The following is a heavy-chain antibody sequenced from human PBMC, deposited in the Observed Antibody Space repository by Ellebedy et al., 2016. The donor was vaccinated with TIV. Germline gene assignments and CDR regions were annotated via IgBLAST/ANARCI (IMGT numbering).Heavy chain of an antibody. CDR1: GFSFTRYD. D-gene: IGHD3-9*01. CDR3: ARGSQYDILSGHLAFDY. V-gene: IGHV3-13*01. Sequence: GGSLRLXXAAPGFSFTRYDMHWVRQSAGKGLEWVSAIGAAGDTYYPGSVKGRFTISKDNAKNSLSLLMNTLSVGDTAVYYCARGSQYDILSGHLAFDYWGQGALVTVSS. J-gene: IGHJ4*02. CDR2: IGAAGDT.